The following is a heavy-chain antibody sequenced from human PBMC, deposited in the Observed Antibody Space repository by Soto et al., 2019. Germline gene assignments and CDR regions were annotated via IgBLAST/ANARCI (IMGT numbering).Heavy chain of an antibody. CDR1: GFTFSDYG. Sequence: QVQLVESGGGVVQPGRALRLSCSASGFTFSDYGMHWVRQAPGKGLEWVAVIWYDGSTKHYTDSVKGRFTISRDNSKNTLDLQIKSLRVEDTAVYYCASVESGGYLDYWGEGTLVIVSS. V-gene: IGHV3-33*01. J-gene: IGHJ4*02. CDR3: ASVESGGYLDY. CDR2: IWYDGSTK.